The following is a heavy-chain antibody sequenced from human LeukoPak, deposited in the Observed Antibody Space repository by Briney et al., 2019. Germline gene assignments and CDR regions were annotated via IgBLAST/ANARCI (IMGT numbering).Heavy chain of an antibody. Sequence: GGSLTLSCAASGFAFRTYAMHWVRQAPGKGLEYVSSISDNGGRTYYARSVKGRFTISRDNSKSTLYLQMGDLRAEDMAVYYCAREDSSGYYPIEYWGQGTLVTASS. CDR1: GFAFRTYA. J-gene: IGHJ4*02. V-gene: IGHV3-64*01. CDR2: ISDNGGRT. CDR3: AREDSSGYYPIEY. D-gene: IGHD3-22*01.